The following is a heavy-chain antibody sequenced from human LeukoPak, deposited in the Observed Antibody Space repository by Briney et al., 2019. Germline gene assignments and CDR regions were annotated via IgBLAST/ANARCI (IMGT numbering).Heavy chain of an antibody. Sequence: GGSLRLSCAASGFTFSSYSMNWVRQAPGKGLEWVSSISSSSSYIYYADSVKGRFTISRDNAKNSLYLQMNSLRAEDTAVYYCARAYEMATINSRYNWLDPWGQGTLVTVSS. CDR2: ISSSSSYI. J-gene: IGHJ5*02. V-gene: IGHV3-21*01. CDR1: GFTFSSYS. CDR3: ARAYEMATINSRYNWLDP. D-gene: IGHD5-24*01.